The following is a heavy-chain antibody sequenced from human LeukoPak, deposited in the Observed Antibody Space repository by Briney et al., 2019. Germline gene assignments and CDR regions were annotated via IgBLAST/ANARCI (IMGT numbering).Heavy chain of an antibody. CDR2: ISYDGSNK. V-gene: IGHV3-30*14. CDR3: ARRAGGYSHPYDY. Sequence: GGSLRLSCAASGFTFSTYAMHWVRQAPGKGLEWAALISYDGSNKYYADSVKGRFTISRDNSKNTLYLQMNSLRAEDTAVYYCARRAGGYSHPYDYWGQGILVTVSS. D-gene: IGHD4-23*01. CDR1: GFTFSTYA. J-gene: IGHJ4*02.